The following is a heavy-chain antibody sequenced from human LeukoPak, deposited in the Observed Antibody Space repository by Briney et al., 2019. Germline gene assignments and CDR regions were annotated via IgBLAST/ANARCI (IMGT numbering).Heavy chain of an antibody. D-gene: IGHD1-1*01. V-gene: IGHV3-48*01. CDR3: ARDHNYAFDN. CDR1: GFPFIEYS. Sequence: GGSLRLSCTASGFPFIEYSMNWVRQAPGKGLEWISYIGIDSGNTKYADSVRGRFTISADEAKNSLYLQMNSLRVEDTAVYYCARDHNYAFDNWGQGTLVSVAS. J-gene: IGHJ4*02. CDR2: IGIDSGNT.